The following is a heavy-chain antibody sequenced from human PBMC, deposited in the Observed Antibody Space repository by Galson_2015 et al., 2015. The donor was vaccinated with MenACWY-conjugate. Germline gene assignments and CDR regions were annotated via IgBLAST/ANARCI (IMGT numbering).Heavy chain of an antibody. CDR3: ARWEASLNAFDI. CDR1: GGSITSYY. D-gene: IGHD1-26*01. V-gene: IGHV4-59*01. J-gene: IGHJ3*02. Sequence: QVQLQESGPGLVKPSETLLLTCTVSGGSITSYYRNWIRQPPGKGLEWIGYVHHTGSTSYRPSLRSRVTMSVDTSNSHFSLKLSSVTAADTAVYYCARWEASLNAFDIWGRGTMVTVSS. CDR2: VHHTGST.